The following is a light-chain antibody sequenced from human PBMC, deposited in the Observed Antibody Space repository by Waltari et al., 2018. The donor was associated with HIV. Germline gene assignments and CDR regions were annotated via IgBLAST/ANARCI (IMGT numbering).Light chain of an antibody. CDR2: EGI. Sequence: QSALTQPASGSGSPGPSITTSCTGSGRDVGSYNLVSWYQQPPGKAPKLMIYEGINRPSGVSNRFSGSKSGNTASLTISGLQAEDEADYYCCSYAGSSNWVFGGGTKVTVL. CDR3: CSYAGSSNWV. CDR1: GRDVGSYNL. J-gene: IGLJ3*02. V-gene: IGLV2-23*01.